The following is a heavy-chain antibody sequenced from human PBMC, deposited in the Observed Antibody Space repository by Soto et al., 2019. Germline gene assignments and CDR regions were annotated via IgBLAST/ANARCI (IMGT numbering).Heavy chain of an antibody. CDR2: IKQDGSEK. D-gene: IGHD6-19*01. V-gene: IGHV3-7*01. Sequence: GGSLRLSCAASGFIFSSYWMNWVRRAPGKGLEWVANIKQDGSEKYYVDSVKGRFTISRDNAKNSVYLQMNSLRVEDTAVYYCGGASGWFFDYWGQGILVTVSS. CDR1: GFIFSSYW. J-gene: IGHJ4*02. CDR3: GGASGWFFDY.